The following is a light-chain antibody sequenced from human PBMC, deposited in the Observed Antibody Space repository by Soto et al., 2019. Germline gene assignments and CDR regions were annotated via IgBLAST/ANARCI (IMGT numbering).Light chain of an antibody. CDR2: GAS. CDR3: QQYGSSHSYP. Sequence: EIVLTQSPGTLSLSPGERATLSCRASQSVSSSYLAWYQQKPGQAPRLLIYGASSRATGIPDRFSGSGSGTDLTLTISRLEPEDFAVYYCQQYGSSHSYPFGQGTKLEIK. CDR1: QSVSSSY. V-gene: IGKV3-20*01. J-gene: IGKJ2*01.